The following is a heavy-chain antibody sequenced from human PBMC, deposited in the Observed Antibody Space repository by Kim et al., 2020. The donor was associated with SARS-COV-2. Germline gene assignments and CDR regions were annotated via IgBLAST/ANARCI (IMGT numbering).Heavy chain of an antibody. CDR1: GYTFTSYA. CDR2: INTNTGNP. CDR3: ARDNLFERAVAGTHDAFDI. J-gene: IGHJ3*02. Sequence: ASVKVSCKASGYTFTSYAMNWVRQAPGQGLEWMGWINTNTGNPTYAQGFTGRFVFSLDTSVSTAYLQISSLKAEDTAVYYCARDNLFERAVAGTHDAFDIWGQGTMVTVSS. D-gene: IGHD6-19*01. V-gene: IGHV7-4-1*02.